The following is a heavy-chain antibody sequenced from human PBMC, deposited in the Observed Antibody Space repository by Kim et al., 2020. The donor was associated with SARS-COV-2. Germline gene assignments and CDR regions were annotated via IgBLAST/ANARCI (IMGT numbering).Heavy chain of an antibody. V-gene: IGHV3-11*03. CDR1: GFSVSDYY. CDR2: ISTSDT. CDR3: ARARRGERYDYWR. D-gene: IGHD3-16*01. Sequence: GGSLRLSCEASGFSVSDYYMTWIRQAPGKGLEWVSYISTSDTDDADSVKGRFTISRDNTKKSVFLKMKSLRAEDTAMYYCARARRGERYDYWRWGQGTLGTVSS. J-gene: IGHJ4*02.